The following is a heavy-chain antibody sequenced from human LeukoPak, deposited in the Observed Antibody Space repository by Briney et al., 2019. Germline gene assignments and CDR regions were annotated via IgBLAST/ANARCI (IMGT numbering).Heavy chain of an antibody. V-gene: IGHV4-34*01. D-gene: IGHD4-17*01. CDR3: TRMTTGHDY. Sequence: SETLSLTCAVSGVSFDDYYWSWVRQTPGKGLEWLGEINHSGYTNDSPSLKSRVTLSIDTSRKQFSLNLKSVTVADAGIYYCTRMTTGHDYWGQGTPVTVSS. CDR2: INHSGYT. J-gene: IGHJ4*02. CDR1: GVSFDDYY.